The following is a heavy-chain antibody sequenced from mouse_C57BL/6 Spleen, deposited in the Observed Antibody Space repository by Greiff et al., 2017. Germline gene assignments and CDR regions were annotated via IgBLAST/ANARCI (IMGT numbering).Heavy chain of an antibody. J-gene: IGHJ2*01. V-gene: IGHV1-53*01. CDR3: ARGGVRGYFDY. CDR1: GYTFTSYW. CDR2: INPSNGGT. D-gene: IGHD5-1*01. Sequence: QVQLQQPGTELVQPGASVKLSCKASGYTFTSYWMHWVQQRPGQGLEWIGNINPSNGGTNYNEKFKSKATLTVDKSSSTAYMQLSSLTSEDSAGYYCARGGVRGYFDYWGQGTTLTVSS.